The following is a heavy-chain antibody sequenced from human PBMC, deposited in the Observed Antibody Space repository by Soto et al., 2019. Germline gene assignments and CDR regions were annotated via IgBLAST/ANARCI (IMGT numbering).Heavy chain of an antibody. CDR1: GFTFRSYA. CDR2: LSANGGST. J-gene: IGHJ6*02. Sequence: LRLSCAASGFTFRSYAMNWVRQAPGKGLEWVSGLSANGGSTYYADSVKGRFTISRDNSKNTLYLQMNSLRAEDTAIYYCAKIPHPGLTPSYCGMDVWGQGTTVTVSS. CDR3: AKIPHPGLTPSYCGMDV. D-gene: IGHD2-15*01. V-gene: IGHV3-23*01.